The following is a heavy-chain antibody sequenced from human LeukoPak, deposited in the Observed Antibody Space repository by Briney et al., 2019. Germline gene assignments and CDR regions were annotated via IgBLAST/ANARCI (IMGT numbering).Heavy chain of an antibody. CDR3: ARNLVAVGATTRDS. V-gene: IGHV1-2*02. CDR2: INPNIGGT. D-gene: IGHD1-26*01. J-gene: IGHJ4*02. CDR1: GYTFTVYY. Sequence: ASVNVSSKASGYTFTVYYMHWVRQAPGQGLGWRGWINPNIGGTYYAQKFPGRVTMTSNTSSITTYMHWSRLRSDDTALYSCARNLVAVGATTRDSWGQGTLVTVSS.